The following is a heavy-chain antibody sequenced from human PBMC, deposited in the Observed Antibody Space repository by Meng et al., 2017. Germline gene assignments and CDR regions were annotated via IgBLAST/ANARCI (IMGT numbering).Heavy chain of an antibody. J-gene: IGHJ4*02. V-gene: IGHV3-15*01. CDR3: TWDDKAVSDY. Sequence: EGHLGVAGGDLVKPGGSFRLSCAASGFYFSNAWMSWVRQAPGKGLEWVGRIKSNTDGGTAEYAAPVTGRFTISRDDSKSTLYLQMSGLRIDDTGVYYCTWDDKAVSDYWGQGTLVTVSS. CDR1: GFYFSNAW. D-gene: IGHD3-9*01. CDR2: IKSNTDGGTA.